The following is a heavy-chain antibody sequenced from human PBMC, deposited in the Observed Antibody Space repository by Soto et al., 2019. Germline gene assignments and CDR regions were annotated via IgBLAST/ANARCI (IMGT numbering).Heavy chain of an antibody. CDR3: ARFTAGTYGFGY. D-gene: IGHD1-1*01. V-gene: IGHV4-34*01. CDR1: GGSFSGYY. J-gene: IGHJ4*02. CDR2: INHSGTT. Sequence: SETLSLTCAVYGGSFSGYYWSWIRQPPGKGLEWIGEINHSGTTNYNPSLKSRLTISVDTSRNQFSLKLTSVTAADTAVYYCARFTAGTYGFGYWGQGTLVTVSS.